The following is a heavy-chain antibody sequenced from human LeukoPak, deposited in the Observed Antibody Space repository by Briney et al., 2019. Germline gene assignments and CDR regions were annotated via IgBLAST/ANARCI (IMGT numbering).Heavy chain of an antibody. Sequence: GGSLRLSCAGSGFTVSDYYMSWVRQAPGKGLEWVSVIYYTGATYYADSVKDRFTISRDNSKNTLYLQMNSLRAEDTAVYYCATRGNMDTATYAFDIWGPGTTVTVSS. CDR2: IYYTGAT. V-gene: IGHV3-53*01. D-gene: IGHD5-18*01. CDR3: ATRGNMDTATYAFDI. CDR1: GFTVSDYY. J-gene: IGHJ3*02.